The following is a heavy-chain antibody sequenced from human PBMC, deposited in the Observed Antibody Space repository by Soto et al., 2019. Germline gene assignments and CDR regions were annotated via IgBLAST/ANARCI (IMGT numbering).Heavy chain of an antibody. V-gene: IGHV4-38-2*02. CDR1: GDSISTGYF. CDR3: VRNIFGSATTSFDY. CDR2: IFYRGTT. D-gene: IGHD3-3*02. J-gene: IGHJ4*02. Sequence: SETLSLTCTVSGDSISTGYFWGWIRQPPGKGLDWVGSIFYRGTTYYSPSLKSRVTISVDTSKNLFSLNLTSLTAADTAIYYCVRNIFGSATTSFDYGGQGTLVTVSS.